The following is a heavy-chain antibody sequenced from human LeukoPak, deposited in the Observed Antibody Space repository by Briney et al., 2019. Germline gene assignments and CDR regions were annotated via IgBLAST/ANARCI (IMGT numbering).Heavy chain of an antibody. J-gene: IGHJ4*02. CDR2: ISGSGGST. V-gene: IGHV3-23*01. CDR1: GITFSSYG. Sequence: GGSLRLSCAASGITFSSYGMSWVRQAPGKGLEWVSAISGSGGSTYYADSVKGRFTISRDNSKNTLYLQMNSLRAEDTAVYYCAKGRGVLLWFGVHWWGQGTLVTVSS. CDR3: AKGRGVLLWFGVHW. D-gene: IGHD3-10*01.